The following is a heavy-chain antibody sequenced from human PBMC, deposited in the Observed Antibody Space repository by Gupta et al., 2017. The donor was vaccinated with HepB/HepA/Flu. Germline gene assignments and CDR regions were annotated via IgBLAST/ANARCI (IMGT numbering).Heavy chain of an antibody. CDR1: GFTFASYA. CDR3: GSWWAAEDFKEHIDY. CDR2: ISRTSSGT. Sequence: VQLLYSGGGLLQPGGSLKLVCAAAGFTFASYAMNWGRQAQGKRLEWVSYISRTSSGTSYDEELKNRFTIFRENAKKTQYPQLRAPMAEANAVYYCGSWWAAEDFKEHIDYWGQGTLVTVSS. D-gene: IGHD1/OR15-1a*01. J-gene: IGHJ4*02. V-gene: IGHV3-48*04.